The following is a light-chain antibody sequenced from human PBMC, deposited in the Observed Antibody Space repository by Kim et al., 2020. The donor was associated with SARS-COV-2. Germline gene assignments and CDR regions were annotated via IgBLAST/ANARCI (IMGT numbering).Light chain of an antibody. CDR1: QSINYN. Sequence: SASVGDRVTVTCRASQSINYNLNWYQVKPGKAPQLLIYAASTLQSGVPSRFSGSGSGTDFTLTIDSLLPEDFATYYCQQTYSSPVHFGQGTKLEIK. J-gene: IGKJ2*01. CDR2: AAS. CDR3: QQTYSSPVH. V-gene: IGKV1-39*01.